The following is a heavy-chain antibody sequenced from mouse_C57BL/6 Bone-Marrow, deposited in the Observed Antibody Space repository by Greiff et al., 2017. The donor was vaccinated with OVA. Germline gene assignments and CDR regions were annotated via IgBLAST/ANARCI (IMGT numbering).Heavy chain of an antibody. J-gene: IGHJ3*01. CDR2: IDPSDSYT. D-gene: IGHD2-2*01. V-gene: IGHV1-50*01. CDR3: ARFSMVTTGGFAY. Sequence: QVQLQQPGAELVKPGASVKLSCKASGYTFTSYWMQWVKQRPGQGLEWIGEIDPSDSYTNYNQKFKGKATLTVDTSSSTAYMQLSSLTSEDSAVYYCARFSMVTTGGFAYWGQGTLVTVSA. CDR1: GYTFTSYW.